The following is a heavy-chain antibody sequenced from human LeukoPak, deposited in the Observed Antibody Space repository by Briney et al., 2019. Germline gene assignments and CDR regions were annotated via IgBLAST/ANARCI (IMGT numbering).Heavy chain of an antibody. CDR3: AREEGPYFDC. Sequence: GGSLRPSCAASGFTFHDHGMSWVRQVPGKGLEWVSALNWNGDNTGYADSVKGRFTISRDNAKKSLYLQVNSLTAEDTAYYYCAREEGPYFDCWGQGTLVTVSS. J-gene: IGHJ4*02. CDR1: GFTFHDHG. V-gene: IGHV3-20*04. CDR2: LNWNGDNT.